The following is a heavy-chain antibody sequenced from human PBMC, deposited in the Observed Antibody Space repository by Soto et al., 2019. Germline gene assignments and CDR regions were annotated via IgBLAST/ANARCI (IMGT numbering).Heavy chain of an antibody. CDR2: ISLYSDGT. CDR3: ARVVPGAEAWFGP. Sequence: GASVEVSCKTSGYTFSNYGITWVRQAPGQPLEWLGWISLYSDGTNYAQKFQGGVSMTTDTSTTTAYMELRSLRSDDTAVYYCARVVPGAEAWFGPWGQGTLVTVSS. CDR1: GYTFSNYG. D-gene: IGHD2-2*01. J-gene: IGHJ5*02. V-gene: IGHV1-18*01.